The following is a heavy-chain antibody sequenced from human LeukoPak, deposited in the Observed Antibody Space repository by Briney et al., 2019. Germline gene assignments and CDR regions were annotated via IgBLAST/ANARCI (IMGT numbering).Heavy chain of an antibody. Sequence: GGSLRLSCAASGFTFSNAWMSWVRQAPGKGLEWVGRIKSKTDGGTTDYAAPVKGRFTIARDDSKNTLYLQMNSLQTEDTAVYYCTSEYYDYVWGSYRSDYHFDYWGQGTLVTVSS. V-gene: IGHV3-15*01. CDR2: IKSKTDGGTT. CDR3: TSEYYDYVWGSYRSDYHFDY. J-gene: IGHJ4*02. D-gene: IGHD3-16*02. CDR1: GFTFSNAW.